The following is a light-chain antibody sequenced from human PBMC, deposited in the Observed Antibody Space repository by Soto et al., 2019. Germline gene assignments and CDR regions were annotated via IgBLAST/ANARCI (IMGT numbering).Light chain of an antibody. CDR2: DAS. V-gene: IGKV3-20*01. Sequence: EIVLTQSPGTLSLSPGERATLSCRASQSISSNYLAWYQQTPGQAPRRLIYDASSRAAGIPDRFSGSGSGTDFTLTISRLEPEDFGVYYCQQYAGSPRTFGQGTKVEVK. CDR3: QQYAGSPRT. J-gene: IGKJ1*01. CDR1: QSISSNY.